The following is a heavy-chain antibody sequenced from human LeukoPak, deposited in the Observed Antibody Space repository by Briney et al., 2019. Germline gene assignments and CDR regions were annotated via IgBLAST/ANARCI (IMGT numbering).Heavy chain of an antibody. CDR1: GFTFSSYS. J-gene: IGHJ4*02. CDR2: ISSSSSTI. Sequence: GGSLRLSCAASGFTFSSYSMNWVRQAPGKGLEWVSYISSSSSTIYYADSVKGRFTISRDNAKNSLYLQMNSLRAEDTAVYYCARSLSSGRREYFDYWGQGTLVTVSS. V-gene: IGHV3-48*01. D-gene: IGHD6-6*01. CDR3: ARSLSSGRREYFDY.